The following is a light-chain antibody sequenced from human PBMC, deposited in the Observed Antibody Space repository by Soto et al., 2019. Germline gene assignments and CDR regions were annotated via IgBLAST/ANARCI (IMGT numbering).Light chain of an antibody. Sequence: QSALTQPASVSGSPGQSNTISCTGTISDVGSYNLVSWYQQHPGKAPKLMIYEVSKRPSGVSNRFSGSKSGNTASLTISGLQAEDEADYYCCSYAGTHVVFGGGTKLTVL. J-gene: IGLJ2*01. CDR2: EVS. CDR3: CSYAGTHVV. V-gene: IGLV2-23*02. CDR1: ISDVGSYNL.